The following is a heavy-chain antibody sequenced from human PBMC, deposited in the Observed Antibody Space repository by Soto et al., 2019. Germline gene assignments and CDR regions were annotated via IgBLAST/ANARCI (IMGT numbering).Heavy chain of an antibody. D-gene: IGHD5-12*01. J-gene: IGHJ4*02. CDR3: ATSEGRDGYSFDY. Sequence: SVKVSCKASGVTFNRQDMRWVRQAPGQGLEWIGVIIPMLGSSHYAEKFLDRVTITEDESTGTEYSDLGSLTSEDTAVYYCATSEGRDGYSFDYWGPGTMVTVSS. CDR1: GVTFNRQD. CDR2: IIPMLGSS. V-gene: IGHV1-69*13.